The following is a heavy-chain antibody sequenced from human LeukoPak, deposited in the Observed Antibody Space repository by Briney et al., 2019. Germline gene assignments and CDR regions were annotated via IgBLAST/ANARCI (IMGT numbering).Heavy chain of an antibody. V-gene: IGHV1-2*02. CDR1: GYTFTDYY. D-gene: IGHD2-8*01. CDR2: INPNSGGT. CDR3: ARYYCTNGVCYDVKPSFFDY. Sequence: ASVKVSCKGSGYTFTDYYIHWVRQAPGQGLEWMGWINPNSGGTNYAQKFQGRVTMTRDTSISTVYMELSRLRSDDTAVYYCARYYCTNGVCYDVKPSFFDYWGQGTLVTVSS. J-gene: IGHJ4*02.